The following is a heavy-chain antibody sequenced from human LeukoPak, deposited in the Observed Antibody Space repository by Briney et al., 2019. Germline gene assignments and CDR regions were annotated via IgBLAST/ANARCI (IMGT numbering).Heavy chain of an antibody. V-gene: IGHV3-30*04. J-gene: IGHJ3*02. CDR1: GFTFSSYA. Sequence: PGRSLRLSCAASGFTFSSYAMHWVRQAPGKGLEWVAVISYDGSNKYYADSVKGRFTISRDNAKNSLYLQMNSLRAEDTAVYYCAGTSGYSSGWYPNAFDIWGQGTMVTVSS. CDR2: ISYDGSNK. D-gene: IGHD6-19*01. CDR3: AGTSGYSSGWYPNAFDI.